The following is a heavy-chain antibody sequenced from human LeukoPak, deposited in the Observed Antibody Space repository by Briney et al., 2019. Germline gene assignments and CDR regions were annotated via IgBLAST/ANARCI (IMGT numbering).Heavy chain of an antibody. CDR1: GYTFTGYY. CDR2: INPNSGGT. J-gene: IGHJ5*02. Sequence: ASVKVSCKASGYTFTGYYMHWVRQAPGQGLEWMGWINPNSGGTNYAQKFQGRVTMTRDTSISTAYMELSRLRSDDTAVYYCARGLYYDILTGYRGNWFDPWGQGTLVTVSS. V-gene: IGHV1-2*02. CDR3: ARGLYYDILTGYRGNWFDP. D-gene: IGHD3-9*01.